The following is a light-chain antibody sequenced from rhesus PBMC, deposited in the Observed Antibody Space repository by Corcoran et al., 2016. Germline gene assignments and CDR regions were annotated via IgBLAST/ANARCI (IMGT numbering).Light chain of an antibody. CDR1: QNIYSN. J-gene: IGKJ4*01. Sequence: DIQMTQSPSALSASVGDRVTISCRASQNIYSNLAWYQLKPGKAPKPLIYVASSLGSGVPSRCSGSGSGTDFTLTISSLQPEDFATCYCQKHNSHPLTVGGGTKVEIK. V-gene: IGKV1S5*01. CDR2: VAS. CDR3: QKHNSHPLT.